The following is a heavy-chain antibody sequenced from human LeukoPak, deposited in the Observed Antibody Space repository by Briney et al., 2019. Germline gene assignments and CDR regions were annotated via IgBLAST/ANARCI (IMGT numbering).Heavy chain of an antibody. CDR1: GGSISSSSYY. D-gene: IGHD3-22*01. J-gene: IGHJ4*02. V-gene: IGHV4-39*01. CDR3: ARLTRSGGYYYENY. CDR2: IYYSGST. Sequence: SETLSLTCTVSGGSISSSSYYWGWIRQPPGKRVEWIGSIYYSGSTYYNPSLKSRVTISVDTSKNQFSLKLSSVTAADTAVYYCARLTRSGGYYYENYWGQGTLVTVSS.